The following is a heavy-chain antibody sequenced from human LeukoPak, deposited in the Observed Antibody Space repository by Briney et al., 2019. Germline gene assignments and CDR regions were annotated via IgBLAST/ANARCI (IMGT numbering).Heavy chain of an antibody. D-gene: IGHD3-22*01. CDR3: ARGHYYDSSGQLDY. V-gene: IGHV4-30-4*01. Sequence: PSETLSLTCTVSGGSISSGDYYWSWIRQPPGKGLEWIGYIYYSGSTYYNPSLKSRVTISVDTSKNQFSLKLSSVTAADTAVYYCARGHYYDSSGQLDYWGQGTLVTVSS. CDR1: GGSISSGDYY. J-gene: IGHJ4*02. CDR2: IYYSGST.